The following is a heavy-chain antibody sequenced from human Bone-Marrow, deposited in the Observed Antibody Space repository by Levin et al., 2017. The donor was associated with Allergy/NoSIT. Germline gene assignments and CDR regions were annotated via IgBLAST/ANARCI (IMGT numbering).Heavy chain of an antibody. J-gene: IGHJ3*02. D-gene: IGHD3-3*01. V-gene: IGHV3-74*01. Sequence: GGSLRLSCAASGFTFSSYWMHWVRQAPGKGLVWVSRINSDGSSTSYADSVKGRFTISRDNAKNTLYLQMNSLRAEDTAVYYCARELYKITIFGVVIGGPAFDIWGQGTMVTVSS. CDR1: GFTFSSYW. CDR2: INSDGSST. CDR3: ARELYKITIFGVVIGGPAFDI.